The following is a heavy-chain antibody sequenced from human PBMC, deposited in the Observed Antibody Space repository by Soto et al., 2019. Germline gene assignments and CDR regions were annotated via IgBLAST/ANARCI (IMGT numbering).Heavy chain of an antibody. J-gene: IGHJ6*02. Sequence: QVQLVQSGAEVKKPGSSVKVSCKASGGTFSSYAISWVRQAPGQGLEWMGGIIPIFGTANYAQKFQGRVTXAXXXSXXTAYMELSSLRSEDTAVYYCARHVPAAGYSYGMDVWGQGTTVTVSS. CDR3: ARHVPAAGYSYGMDV. V-gene: IGHV1-69*05. D-gene: IGHD2-2*01. CDR1: GGTFSSYA. CDR2: IIPIFGTA.